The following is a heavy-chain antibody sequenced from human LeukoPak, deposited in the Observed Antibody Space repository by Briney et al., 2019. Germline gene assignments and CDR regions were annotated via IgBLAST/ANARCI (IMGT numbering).Heavy chain of an antibody. CDR2: IRYDGSNK. J-gene: IGHJ6*03. CDR1: GFTFSSYG. D-gene: IGHD3-3*01. CDR3: AKAEPTYYDFWSGPTPYYYYMDV. Sequence: PGGSLRLSCAASGFTFSSYGMHWVRQAPGKGLEWVAFIRYDGSNKYYADSVKGRFTISRDNSKNTLYLQMNSLRAEDTAVYYCAKAEPTYYDFWSGPTPYYYYMDVWGKGTTVTVSS. V-gene: IGHV3-30*02.